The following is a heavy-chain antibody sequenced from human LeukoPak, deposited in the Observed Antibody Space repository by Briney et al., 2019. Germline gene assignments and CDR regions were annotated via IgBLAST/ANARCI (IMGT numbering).Heavy chain of an antibody. V-gene: IGHV4-59*08. CDR1: GGSIRSYY. CDR2: IYYSGST. CDR3: ARHTDIATLSSLKY. Sequence: SETLSLTCTASGGSIRSYYWSWIRQTPGKGLEWIGDIYYSGSTNYNPSLKSRVTISVDTSKNQFSLKLSSVTAADTAVYYCARHTDIATLSSLKYWGQGTLVTVSS. J-gene: IGHJ4*02. D-gene: IGHD6-13*01.